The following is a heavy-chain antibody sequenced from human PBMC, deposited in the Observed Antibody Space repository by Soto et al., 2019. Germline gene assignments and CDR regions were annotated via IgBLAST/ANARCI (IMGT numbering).Heavy chain of an antibody. J-gene: IGHJ6*02. D-gene: IGHD6-13*01. CDR2: IYHSGST. CDR3: ARVSSFYYYGMDV. CDR1: GGSISSSNW. Sequence: QVQLQESGPGLVKPSGTLSLTCAVSGGSISSSNWWSWVRQPPGKGLEWIGEIYHSGSTNYNPSLKSRVTIPVDKSDNQFFLHLGSVTAADTAVYDCARVSSFYYYGMDVWGQGTTVTVSS. V-gene: IGHV4-4*02.